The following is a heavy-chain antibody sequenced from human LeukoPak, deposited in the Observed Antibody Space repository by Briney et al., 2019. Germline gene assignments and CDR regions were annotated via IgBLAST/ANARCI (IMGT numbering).Heavy chain of an antibody. D-gene: IGHD2-2*01. CDR3: ARHSGSTAMCFDY. Sequence: KPSETLSLTCTVSGGSISSSSNYWGWIRQPPGKGLEWIGEINHSGSTNYNPSLKSRVTISVDTSKNQFSLKLSSVTAADTAVYYCARHSGSTAMCFDYWGQGTLVTVSS. CDR1: GGSISSSSNY. CDR2: INHSGST. V-gene: IGHV4-39*01. J-gene: IGHJ4*02.